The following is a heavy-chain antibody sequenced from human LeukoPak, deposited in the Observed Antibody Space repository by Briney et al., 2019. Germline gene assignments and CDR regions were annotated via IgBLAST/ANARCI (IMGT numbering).Heavy chain of an antibody. CDR3: AREGVEMAPHPGYFDY. J-gene: IGHJ4*02. CDR2: INPSGGST. V-gene: IGHV1-46*01. Sequence: KPGASVKVSCKASGYTFTSYYMHWVRQAPGQGLEWMGIINPSGGSTNYAQKFQGRVTITADKSTSTAYMELSSLRSEDTAVYYCAREGVEMAPHPGYFDYWGQGTLVTVSS. CDR1: GYTFTSYY. D-gene: IGHD5-24*01.